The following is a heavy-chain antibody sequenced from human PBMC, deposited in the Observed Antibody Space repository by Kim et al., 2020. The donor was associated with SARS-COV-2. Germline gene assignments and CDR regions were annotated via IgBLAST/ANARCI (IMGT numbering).Heavy chain of an antibody. CDR1: GYIFTSYG. CDR3: ARDVSSSWSGVDY. Sequence: ASVKVSCKASGYIFTSYGMHWVRQAPGQRLEWMGWINSANGDTKDSQKFQGRVTITRDTSAGTAYMELSSLRSEDTAVYYCARDVSSSWSGVDYWGPGTL. CDR2: INSANGDT. V-gene: IGHV1-3*01. J-gene: IGHJ4*02. D-gene: IGHD6-13*01.